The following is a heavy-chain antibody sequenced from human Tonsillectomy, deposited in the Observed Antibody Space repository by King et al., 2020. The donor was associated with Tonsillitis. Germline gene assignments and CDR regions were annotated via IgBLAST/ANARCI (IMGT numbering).Heavy chain of an antibody. CDR3: TRKGGSFDY. CDR2: MNPNNGDT. J-gene: IGHJ4*02. Sequence: VQLVESGAEVKKPGASVKVSCKASGYTFTGYYMHWVRQAPGQGLEWMGWMNPNNGDTEYAQTFEGRVTMTRDTSISPAYMELSSLRSDDTAVYYCTRKGGSFDYWGQGTLVTVSS. CDR1: GYTFTGYY. V-gene: IGHV1-2*02. D-gene: IGHD3-16*01.